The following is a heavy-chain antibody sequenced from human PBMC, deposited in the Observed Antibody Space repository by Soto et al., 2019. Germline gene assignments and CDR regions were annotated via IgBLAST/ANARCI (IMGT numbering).Heavy chain of an antibody. CDR1: GFTFSSYG. V-gene: IGHV3-30*18. CDR2: ISYDGSNK. Sequence: LRLSCAASGFTFSSYGMHWVRQAPGKGLEWVAVISYDGSNKYYADSVKGRFTISRDNSKNTLYLQMNSLRAEDTAVYYCAKDDYYDSSGYYGALGSFDYWGQGTLVTVSS. CDR3: AKDDYYDSSGYYGALGSFDY. D-gene: IGHD3-22*01. J-gene: IGHJ4*02.